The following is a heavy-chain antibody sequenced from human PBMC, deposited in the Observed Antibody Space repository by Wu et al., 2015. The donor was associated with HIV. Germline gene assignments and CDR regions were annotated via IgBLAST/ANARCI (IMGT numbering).Heavy chain of an antibody. Sequence: QVQLVQSGAEVKKPGSSVKVSCKASGGTFSGYAISWVRQAPGQGLEWMGRIIPIFGTANYAQKFPGRVTITADESTSTGHMELRSPEILRTPAVYYCARKLQYYYDSSGFADAFDLSGAKGQ. J-gene: IGHJ3*02. V-gene: IGHV1-69*13. CDR1: GGTFSGYA. CDR2: IIPIFGTA. CDR3: ARKLQYYYDSSGFADAFDLS. D-gene: IGHD3-22*01.